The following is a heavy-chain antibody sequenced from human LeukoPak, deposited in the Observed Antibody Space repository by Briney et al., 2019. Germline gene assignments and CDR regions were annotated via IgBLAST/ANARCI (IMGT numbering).Heavy chain of an antibody. V-gene: IGHV1-24*01. J-gene: IGHJ4*02. CDR1: GYTLTELS. D-gene: IGHD2-2*01. CDR3: ATVGVGVPAAIIPDY. CDR2: FDPEDGET. Sequence: GASVKVSCKVCGYTLTELSMHWVRQARGKGREWMGGFDPEDGETIYAQKFQGRVTMTEDTSTDTAYMELSSLRSEDTAVYYCATVGVGVPAAIIPDYWGQGTLVTVSS.